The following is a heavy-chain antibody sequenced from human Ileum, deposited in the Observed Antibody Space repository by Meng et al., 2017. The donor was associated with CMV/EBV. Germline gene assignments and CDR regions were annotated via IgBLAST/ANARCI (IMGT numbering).Heavy chain of an antibody. CDR1: GYTFTGYY. CDR2: INPNSGGT. CDR3: ARVRQLWPEDYFDY. J-gene: IGHJ4*02. Sequence: ASVKVSCKASGYTFTGYYMHWVRQAPGQGLEWMGWINPNSGGTNYAQKFQGRVTMTRDTSTSTAYMELSRLRSDDTAVYYCARVRQLWPEDYFDYWGQGTLVTVSS. D-gene: IGHD5-18*01. V-gene: IGHV1-2*02.